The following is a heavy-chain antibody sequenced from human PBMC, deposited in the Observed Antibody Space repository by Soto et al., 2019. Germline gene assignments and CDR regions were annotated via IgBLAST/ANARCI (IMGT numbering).Heavy chain of an antibody. V-gene: IGHV4-31*03. CDR2: IYYSGST. Sequence: QVQLQESGPGLVKPSQTLSLTCTVSGGSISSGGYYWSWIRQHPGKGLEWIGYIYYSGSTYYNPSLKSRVTISVDTSKNQFSLKLSSVTAADTAVYYCVRDRGYGDYVRYNWFDPWGQGTLVTVSS. D-gene: IGHD4-17*01. CDR3: VRDRGYGDYVRYNWFDP. CDR1: GGSISSGGYY. J-gene: IGHJ5*02.